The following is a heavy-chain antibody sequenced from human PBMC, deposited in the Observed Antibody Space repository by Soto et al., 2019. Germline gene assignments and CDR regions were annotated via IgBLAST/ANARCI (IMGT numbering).Heavy chain of an antibody. Sequence: EVQLVESGGGLVQPGGSLTLSCVASGITFSGSAMHCVRQASGKGLEWVGRIRSKANNYATAYAASVKGRFTISRDDSKNTAYLHMNSLIIEDTAMYHCMPGGELPPYWGRGTPVTVSS. CDR1: GITFSGSA. V-gene: IGHV3-73*02. CDR2: IRSKANNYAT. J-gene: IGHJ4*02. CDR3: MPGGELPPY. D-gene: IGHD1-26*01.